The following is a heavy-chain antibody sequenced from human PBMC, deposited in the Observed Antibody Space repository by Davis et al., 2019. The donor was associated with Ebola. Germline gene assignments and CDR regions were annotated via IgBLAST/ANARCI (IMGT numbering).Heavy chain of an antibody. V-gene: IGHV1-58*02. J-gene: IGHJ6*02. CDR2: IVVGSGNT. CDR1: GFTFTSSA. CDR3: AADPYDSSGPKGGYYYYGMDV. D-gene: IGHD3-22*01. Sequence: SVKVSCKASGFTFTSSAMQWVRQARGQRLEWIGWIVVGSGNTNYAQKFQERVTITRDMSTSTAYMELSSLRSEDTAVYYCAADPYDSSGPKGGYYYYGMDVWGQGTTVTVSS.